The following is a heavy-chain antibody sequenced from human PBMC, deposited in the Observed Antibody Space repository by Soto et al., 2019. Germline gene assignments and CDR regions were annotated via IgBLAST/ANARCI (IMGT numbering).Heavy chain of an antibody. CDR3: TRGAGFFYGVDV. V-gene: IGHV3-48*03. CDR1: GFSFSDYE. Sequence: EVELVESGGGLVQPGGSLRLSCAASGFSFSDYEMNWVRQAPGKRLEWIVHISFSGSTIYYADSVKGRVSISRDNSNNFLSLQMSGLRAHDSAVYYCTRGAGFFYGVDVWGLGTTVTVSS. J-gene: IGHJ6*02. D-gene: IGHD3-10*01. CDR2: ISFSGSTI.